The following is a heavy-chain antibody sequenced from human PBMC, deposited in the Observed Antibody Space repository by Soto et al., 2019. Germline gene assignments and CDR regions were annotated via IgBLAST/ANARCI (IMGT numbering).Heavy chain of an antibody. CDR1: GFTFTSYA. Sequence: EVQLLESGGGLVQPGGSLRLSCSASGFTFTSYAMSWVRQAPGTGLEWVSGISGSGGDTKSADSVKGRFTISRDNFKNMLYLQMNSLRAEDTAVYYCAKHDFWTLYNTGLDSWGQGTLVTVSS. D-gene: IGHD3-3*01. CDR3: AKHDFWTLYNTGLDS. CDR2: ISGSGGDT. J-gene: IGHJ4*02. V-gene: IGHV3-23*01.